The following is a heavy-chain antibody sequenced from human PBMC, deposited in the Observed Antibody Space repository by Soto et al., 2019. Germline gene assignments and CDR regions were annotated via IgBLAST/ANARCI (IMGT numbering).Heavy chain of an antibody. CDR1: GGSISSSNW. CDR3: ARVKASGVNFDY. V-gene: IGHV4-4*02. J-gene: IGHJ4*02. CDR2: MYHSGST. D-gene: IGHD3-10*01. Sequence: QVQLQESGPGLVKPSGTLSLTCAVSGGSISSSNWWSWIRQPPGKGLEWIGEMYHSGSTNYNPSLKSRVTISVDKSKNQCYLKLSSVTAADTAVYYCARVKASGVNFDYWGQGTLVNVSS.